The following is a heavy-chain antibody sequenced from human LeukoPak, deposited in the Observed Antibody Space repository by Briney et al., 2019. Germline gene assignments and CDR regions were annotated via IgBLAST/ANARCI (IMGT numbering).Heavy chain of an antibody. CDR2: INPNNGDT. D-gene: IGHD1/OR15-1a*01. V-gene: IGHV1-2*02. CDR3: AREEQYNMYFDY. Sequence: ASVKVSCKSSGYTFTGHYLHWVRQAPGQGLEWMGWINPNNGDTTYAQKFQGRVTMTRDTSISTAYMELSRLTSDDTAVYYCAREEQYNMYFDYWGQGTLVTVSS. CDR1: GYTFTGHY. J-gene: IGHJ4*02.